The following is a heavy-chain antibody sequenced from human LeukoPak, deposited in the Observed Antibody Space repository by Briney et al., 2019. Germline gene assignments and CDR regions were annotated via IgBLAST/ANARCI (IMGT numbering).Heavy chain of an antibody. CDR3: ARDYSGYEVPLEFDY. V-gene: IGHV3-21*01. CDR2: ISSSSSYI. J-gene: IGHJ4*02. CDR1: GFTFSSYS. Sequence: GGSLRLSCAASGFTFSSYSMNWVRQAPGKGLEWVSSISSSSSYIYYADSVKGRFTISRDNAKNSLYLQMNSLRAEDAAVYYCARDYSGYEVPLEFDYWGQGTLVTVSS. D-gene: IGHD5-12*01.